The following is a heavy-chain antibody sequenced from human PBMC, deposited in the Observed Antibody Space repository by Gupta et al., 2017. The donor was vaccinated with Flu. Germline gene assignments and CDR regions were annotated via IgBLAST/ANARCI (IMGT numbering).Heavy chain of an antibody. CDR3: AKDRSGNPAIDY. D-gene: IGHD6-13*01. J-gene: IGHJ4*02. Sequence: QFTISRDNSKNTLYLQMNSLRGDDTALYYCAKDRSGNPAIDYWGQGTLVTVSA. V-gene: IGHV3-23*01.